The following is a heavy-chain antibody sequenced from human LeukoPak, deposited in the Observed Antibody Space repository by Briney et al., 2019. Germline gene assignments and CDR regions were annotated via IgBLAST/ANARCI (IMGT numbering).Heavy chain of an antibody. CDR2: IYHSGTT. CDR3: ARGQKSTTGSGYLRANWFDP. CDR1: GGSISSSNW. D-gene: IGHD3-3*01. Sequence: SETLSLNCAVSGGSISSSNWCSWVRQSPGKGLEWIGEIYHSGTTNYNPSLKGRVTISVDTSKNQFSLKLSSVTAADTAVYYCARGQKSTTGSGYLRANWFDPWGQGTLVTVSS. V-gene: IGHV4-4*02. J-gene: IGHJ5*02.